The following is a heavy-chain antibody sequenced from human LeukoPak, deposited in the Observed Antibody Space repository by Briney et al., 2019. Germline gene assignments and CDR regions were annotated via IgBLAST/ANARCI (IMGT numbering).Heavy chain of an antibody. V-gene: IGHV1-46*01. CDR1: GYTFTIYY. Sequence: ASVTVSCKASGYTFTIYYMHWVRQAPGQGLEWMGIINPSGGSTSYAQKFQGRVTMTRDTSTSTVYMELSSLRSEDTAVYYCARMADSSGYYRHYYFDYWGQGTLVTVSS. D-gene: IGHD3-22*01. CDR3: ARMADSSGYYRHYYFDY. CDR2: INPSGGST. J-gene: IGHJ4*02.